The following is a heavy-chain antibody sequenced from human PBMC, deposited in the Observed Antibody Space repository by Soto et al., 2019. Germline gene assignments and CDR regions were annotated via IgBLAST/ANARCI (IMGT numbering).Heavy chain of an antibody. CDR2: INHSGST. CDR3: ARFQLLWFGETENWFDP. CDR1: GGSFSGYY. V-gene: IGHV4-34*01. Sequence: QVQLQQWGAGLLKPSETLSLTCAVYGGSFSGYYWSWIRQPPGKGLEWIGEINHSGSTNYNPSLESRVTISVDTSKNQFSLKLSSVTAADTAVYYCARFQLLWFGETENWFDPWGQGTLVTVSS. D-gene: IGHD3-10*01. J-gene: IGHJ5*02.